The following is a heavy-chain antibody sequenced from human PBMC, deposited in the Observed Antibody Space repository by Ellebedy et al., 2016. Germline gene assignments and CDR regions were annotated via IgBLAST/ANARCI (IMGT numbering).Heavy chain of an antibody. Sequence: GGSLRLXCTASGLNFNTFFMSWVRQAPGKGLEWVSTISAGSDTTRLADSVKGRFTISRDSSKNSVYLRMNNLRVEDTAVYYCRQGHYADLWGQGTLVTVSS. CDR3: RQGHYADL. V-gene: IGHV3-23*01. D-gene: IGHD4-17*01. J-gene: IGHJ4*02. CDR2: ISAGSDTT. CDR1: GLNFNTFF.